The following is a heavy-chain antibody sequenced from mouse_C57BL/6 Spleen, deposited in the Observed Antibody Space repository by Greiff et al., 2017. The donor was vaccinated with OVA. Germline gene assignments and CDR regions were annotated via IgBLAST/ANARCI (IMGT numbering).Heavy chain of an antibody. J-gene: IGHJ4*01. CDR2: IDPSDSYT. CDR1: GYTFTSYW. V-gene: IGHV1-50*01. D-gene: IGHD2-1*01. CDR3: ARSRNYDAMDY. Sequence: QVQLQQPGAELVKPGASVKLSCKASGYTFTSYWMQRVKQRPGQGLEWIGEIDPSDSYTNSNQKFKGKATLTVATSSSTAYMQLSSLTSEDSAVYYCARSRNYDAMDYWGQGTSVTVSS.